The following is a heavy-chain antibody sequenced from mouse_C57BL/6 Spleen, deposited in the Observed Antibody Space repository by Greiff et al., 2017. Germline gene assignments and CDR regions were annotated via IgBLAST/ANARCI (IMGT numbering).Heavy chain of an antibody. J-gene: IGHJ2*01. D-gene: IGHD2-1*01. CDR1: GYAFSSSW. CDR3: AGGNYYFDY. CDR2: IYPGDGDT. Sequence: QVQLQQSGPELVKPGASVKISCKASGYAFSSSWMNWVKQRPGKGLEWIGRIYPGDGDTNYNGKFKGKATLTADKSSSTAYMQLRSLTSEDSAVYFCAGGNYYFDYWGQGTTLTVSS. V-gene: IGHV1-82*01.